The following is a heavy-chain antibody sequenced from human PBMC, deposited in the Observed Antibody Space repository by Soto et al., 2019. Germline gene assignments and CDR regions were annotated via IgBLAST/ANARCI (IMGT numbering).Heavy chain of an antibody. CDR3: PRAARFPRSWFDT. J-gene: IGHJ5*02. CDR1: GGSFRSYY. V-gene: IGHV4-34*01. CDR2: VNHSGEA. Sequence: SETLSLTCGVYGGSFRSYYWIWVRQPPGKGLEWIGEVNHSGEATYNPSLQSRVSTSLDTSNNHFSLKMTSVTAADTAIYFCPRAARFPRSWFDTWGQGTQVTVSS. D-gene: IGHD6-25*01.